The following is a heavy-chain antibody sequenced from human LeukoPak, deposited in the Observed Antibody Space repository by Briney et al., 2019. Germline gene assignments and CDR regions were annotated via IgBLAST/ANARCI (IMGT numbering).Heavy chain of an antibody. V-gene: IGHV3-74*01. CDR1: GFTFSDKW. J-gene: IGHJ3*02. CDR2: ISPDGTTI. Sequence: GGSLRLSCAASGFTFSDKWMHWVRQTPGKGLVWVSRISPDGTTISYADSAKGRFTISRDNAKNTVYLQINSLRAEDTALYYCARDRHFVAFDIWGQGTMVTVSS. CDR3: ARDRHFVAFDI.